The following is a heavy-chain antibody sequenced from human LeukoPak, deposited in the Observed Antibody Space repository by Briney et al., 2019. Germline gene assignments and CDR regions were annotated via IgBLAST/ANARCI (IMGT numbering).Heavy chain of an antibody. V-gene: IGHV3-11*04. CDR1: GFTFSDYY. D-gene: IGHD3-3*01. Sequence: GGSLRLSCAASGFTFSDYYMTWIRQAPGKGLEWVSYISTSGSTIYYADSVKGRFTISRDNAKNSLYLEMNSLRAEDTAVYYCARTYYDFWSGYYSHEGNPFDYWGQGTLVTVSS. J-gene: IGHJ4*02. CDR3: ARTYYDFWSGYYSHEGNPFDY. CDR2: ISTSGSTI.